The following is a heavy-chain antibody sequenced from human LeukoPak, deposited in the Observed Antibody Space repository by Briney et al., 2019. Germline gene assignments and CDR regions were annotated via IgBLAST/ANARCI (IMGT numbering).Heavy chain of an antibody. CDR2: ITDSGDNT. CDR1: GFTFNTYA. V-gene: IGHV3-23*01. CDR3: AKAAGGTYYRVFDY. Sequence: PGGSLRLSCAASGFTFNTYAMNWVRQAPGRGLEWVSGITDSGDNTYYADSVKGRFTISRDNSNNMVYLQMNSLGAGDMATYYCAKAAGGTYYRVFDYWGQGILVTVSS. D-gene: IGHD1-26*01. J-gene: IGHJ4*02.